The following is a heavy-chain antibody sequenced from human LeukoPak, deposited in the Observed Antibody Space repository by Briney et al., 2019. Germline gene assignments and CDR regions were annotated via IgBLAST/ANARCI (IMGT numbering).Heavy chain of an antibody. CDR1: GCTSTSYD. Sequence: ASVTVSCKASGCTSTSYDINWVRHATGQGLEWMGWMNPNSGNTGYAQKFQGRVTMTRNTSISTAYMELSSLRSEDTAVYYCARDGGDYYDSSGYFSWGQGTLVTVSS. CDR3: ARDGGDYYDSSGYFS. V-gene: IGHV1-8*01. J-gene: IGHJ4*02. D-gene: IGHD3-22*01. CDR2: MNPNSGNT.